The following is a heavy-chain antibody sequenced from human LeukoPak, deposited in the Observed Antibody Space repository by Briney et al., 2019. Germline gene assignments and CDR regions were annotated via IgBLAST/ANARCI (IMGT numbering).Heavy chain of an antibody. D-gene: IGHD2-8*01. V-gene: IGHV3-33*01. J-gene: IGHJ4*02. CDR2: IWYDGSNK. Sequence: GGSLRLSCAASGFTLSSYGMHWVRQAPGKGLEWVAVIWYDGSNKEYADSVKGRFTISRDNSKNTPYLEMNSLRAEDTAVYYCARENGHFDYWGQGTLVTVSS. CDR3: ARENGHFDY. CDR1: GFTLSSYG.